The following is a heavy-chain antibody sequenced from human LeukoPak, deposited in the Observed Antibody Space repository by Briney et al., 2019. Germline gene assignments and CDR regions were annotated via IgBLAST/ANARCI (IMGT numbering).Heavy chain of an antibody. Sequence: PGGSLRLSCAASGFTFSSYEMNWVRQAPGKGLEWVANINQDGSEEYYVDSVKGRFTISRDNAKNSLYLQMNSLRAEDTAVYYCARDRRTKGLHFDYWGQGTLVTVSS. CDR3: ARDRRTKGLHFDY. CDR1: GFTFSSYE. J-gene: IGHJ4*02. CDR2: INQDGSEE. D-gene: IGHD5-12*01. V-gene: IGHV3-7*01.